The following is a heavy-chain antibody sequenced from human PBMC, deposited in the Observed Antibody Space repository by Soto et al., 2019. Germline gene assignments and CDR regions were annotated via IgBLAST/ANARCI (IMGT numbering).Heavy chain of an antibody. D-gene: IGHD1-26*01. J-gene: IGHJ4*01. CDR3: ARGEQYSGRIFDY. CDR2: TYYRSKWYY. Sequence: SQTLSLTCAITGDSVSSNSAGWSWVRQSPSRGLEWLGRTYYRSKWYYEYAVSVRGRITINPDTSKNQYSLQMNSVTPEETAVYFCARGEQYSGRIFDYWGQGTLVTVSS. V-gene: IGHV6-1*01. CDR1: GDSVSSNSAG.